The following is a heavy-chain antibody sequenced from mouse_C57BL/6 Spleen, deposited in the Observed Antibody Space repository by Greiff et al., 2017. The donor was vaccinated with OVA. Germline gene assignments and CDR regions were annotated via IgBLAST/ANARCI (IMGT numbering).Heavy chain of an antibody. CDR2: IWSGGST. CDR3: ALGYRNYYAMDY. D-gene: IGHD2-10*02. CDR1: GFSLTSYG. V-gene: IGHV2-5*01. J-gene: IGHJ4*01. Sequence: QVQLQQSGPGLVQPSQCLSITCTVSGFSLTSYGVHWVRQSPGKGLEWLGVIWSGGSTDYNAAFMSRLSITKNNSKSQVFFIMNSQQADDTAIYYCALGYRNYYAMDYWGQGPSVTVSS.